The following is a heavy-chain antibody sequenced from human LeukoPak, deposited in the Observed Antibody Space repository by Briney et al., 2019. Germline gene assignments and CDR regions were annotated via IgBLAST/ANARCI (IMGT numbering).Heavy chain of an antibody. CDR2: IHYTGST. Sequence: PSQTLSLTCTVSGGSISSGDFFWSWIRQPPGKGLEWIGHIHYTGSTYYNPPLMSRVTISVDTSKNQFSLKLNSVTAADTAVYYCARDTRYCGGGSCYPDAFDIWGQGTMVTVSS. CDR3: ARDTRYCGGGSCYPDAFDI. V-gene: IGHV4-30-4*01. D-gene: IGHD2-15*01. CDR1: GGSISSGDFF. J-gene: IGHJ3*02.